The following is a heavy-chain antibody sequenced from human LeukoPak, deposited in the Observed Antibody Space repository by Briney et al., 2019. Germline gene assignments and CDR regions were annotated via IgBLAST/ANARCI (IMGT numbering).Heavy chain of an antibody. Sequence: GGSLRLSCAASGFTFSSYGMHWVRQAPGKGLEWVAVISYDGSNKYYADSVKGRFTISRDNSKNTLYLQMNSLRAEDTAVYYCAKEYSSGWYRGVNYFDYWGQGTLVTVSS. V-gene: IGHV3-30*18. J-gene: IGHJ4*02. D-gene: IGHD6-19*01. CDR3: AKEYSSGWYRGVNYFDY. CDR2: ISYDGSNK. CDR1: GFTFSSYG.